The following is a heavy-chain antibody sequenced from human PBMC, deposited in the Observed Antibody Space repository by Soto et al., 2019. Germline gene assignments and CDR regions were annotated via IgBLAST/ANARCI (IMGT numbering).Heavy chain of an antibody. CDR1: GFTFSSYA. CDR2: ISGSGGGT. CDR3: AKFGMATTKRSPPYYIDY. V-gene: IGHV3-23*01. J-gene: IGHJ4*02. Sequence: XESLRLSCAASGFTFSSYAMSWVRQAPGKGLEWVSSISGSGGGTYYADSVKGRFTFSRDNSKNTLYLQMNSLRAEDTAVYYCAKFGMATTKRSPPYYIDYWGQGALVTVSS. D-gene: IGHD1-1*01.